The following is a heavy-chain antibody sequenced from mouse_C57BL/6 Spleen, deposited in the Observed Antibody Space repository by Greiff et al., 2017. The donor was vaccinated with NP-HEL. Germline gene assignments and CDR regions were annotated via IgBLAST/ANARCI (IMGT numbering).Heavy chain of an antibody. V-gene: IGHV1-15*01. Sequence: QVQLQQSGAELVRPGASVTLSCKASGYTFTDYEMHWVKQTPVHGLAWIGAIDPETGGTAYNQKFKGKAILTADKSSSTAYMELRSLTSEDSAVYYCTRWGFPYAMDYWGQGTSVTVSS. CDR1: GYTFTDYE. CDR3: TRWGFPYAMDY. J-gene: IGHJ4*01. CDR2: IDPETGGT.